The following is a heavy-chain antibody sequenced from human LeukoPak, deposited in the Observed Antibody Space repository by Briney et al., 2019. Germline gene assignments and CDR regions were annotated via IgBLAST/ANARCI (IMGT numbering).Heavy chain of an antibody. V-gene: IGHV3-66*01. CDR2: IYSGGST. D-gene: IGHD4-17*01. CDR1: GFTFSSHG. Sequence: GGSLRLSCAASGFTFSSHGMHWVRQVPGKGLEWVSVIYSGGSTYYADSVKGRFTISRDNSKNTLYLQMNSLRAEDTAVYYCARDVGDGDSFDYWGQGTLVTVSS. CDR3: ARDVGDGDSFDY. J-gene: IGHJ4*02.